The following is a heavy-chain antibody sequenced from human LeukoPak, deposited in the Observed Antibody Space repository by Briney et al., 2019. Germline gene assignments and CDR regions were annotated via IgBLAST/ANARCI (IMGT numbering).Heavy chain of an antibody. V-gene: IGHV1-18*04. CDR2: ISAYNGNT. Sequence: ASVKVSCKASGYTFIAYYMHWVRQAPGQGLEWMGWISAYNGNTNYAQKLQGRVTMTTDTSTSTAYMELRSLRSDDTAVYYCARERGSSLFDYWGQGTLVTVSS. CDR1: GYTFIAYY. D-gene: IGHD3-16*01. J-gene: IGHJ4*02. CDR3: ARERGSSLFDY.